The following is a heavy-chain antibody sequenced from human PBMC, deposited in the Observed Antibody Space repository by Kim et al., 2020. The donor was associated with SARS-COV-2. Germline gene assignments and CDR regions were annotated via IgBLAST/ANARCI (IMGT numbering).Heavy chain of an antibody. CDR2: INSDGSNT. CDR3: VRPTGCGGVSH. V-gene: IGHV3-74*01. D-gene: IGHD2-8*02. CDR1: GFTFSSYW. J-gene: IGHJ4*02. Sequence: GGSLRLSCAASGFTFSSYWMHWVRQAPGKGLVWVSRINSDGSNTNYADSVKGRFTISRDNAKNTLYLQMNSLRAEDTAVYYCVRPTGCGGVSHWGQGTLVTVSS.